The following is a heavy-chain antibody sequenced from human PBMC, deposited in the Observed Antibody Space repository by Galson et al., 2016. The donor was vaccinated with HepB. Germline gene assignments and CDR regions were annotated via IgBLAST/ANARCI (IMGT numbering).Heavy chain of an antibody. J-gene: IGHJ4*02. CDR3: AREEDYGGNEY. CDR1: GYTFTTHY. V-gene: IGHV1-46*01. CDR2: INPSGGST. Sequence: SVKVSCKASGYTFTTHYLHWVRQAPRQGLEWMGIINPSGGSTRYADNFQGRVTMTRDTSTSTVYMELSSLRSDDTAIYYCAREEDYGGNEYWGPGTLVIVSP. D-gene: IGHD4-23*01.